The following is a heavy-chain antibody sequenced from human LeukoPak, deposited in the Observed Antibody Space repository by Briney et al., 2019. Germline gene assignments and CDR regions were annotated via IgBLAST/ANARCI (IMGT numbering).Heavy chain of an antibody. CDR3: ASHGRYDSGRGAFDY. CDR2: IYSGGST. CDR1: GFTVSINY. V-gene: IGHV3-53*01. D-gene: IGHD3-22*01. Sequence: GGSLRLSCAASGFTVSINYMSWVRQAPGKGLEWVSVIYSGGSTYYADSVKGRFTISRDNSKNTLYLQMNSLSAEDTAVYYCASHGRYDSGRGAFDYWGQGTLVTVSS. J-gene: IGHJ4*02.